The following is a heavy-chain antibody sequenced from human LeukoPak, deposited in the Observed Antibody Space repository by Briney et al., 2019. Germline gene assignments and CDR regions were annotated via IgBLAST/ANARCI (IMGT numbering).Heavy chain of an antibody. J-gene: IGHJ4*02. Sequence: PSETLSLTCTVSGGSISSYYWSWIRQPPGKGLEWIGYIYYSGSTNYNPSLKSRVTISVDTSKNQSSLKLSSVTAADTAVYYCARVGVAGTTPFDYWGQGTLVTVSS. CDR2: IYYSGST. CDR3: ARVGVAGTTPFDY. V-gene: IGHV4-59*01. D-gene: IGHD6-19*01. CDR1: GGSISSYY.